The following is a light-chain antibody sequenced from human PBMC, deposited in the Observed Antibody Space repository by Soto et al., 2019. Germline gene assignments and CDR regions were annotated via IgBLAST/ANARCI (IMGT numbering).Light chain of an antibody. J-gene: IGKJ3*01. Sequence: DLEMTQSPSSLSASVGDRVTITCRASQSISSYLNWYQQKPGKAPRLLIYAVSNLQSGVPSRFSGSGSGTDFTLTISSLQPEDFATYYCQQNYITPLAFGPGTKVDIK. CDR2: AVS. CDR3: QQNYITPLA. V-gene: IGKV1-39*01. CDR1: QSISSY.